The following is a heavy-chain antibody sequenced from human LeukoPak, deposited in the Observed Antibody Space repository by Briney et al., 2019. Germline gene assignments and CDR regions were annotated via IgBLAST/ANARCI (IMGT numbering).Heavy chain of an antibody. V-gene: IGHV3-48*03. CDR1: EFTFSSYE. CDR3: AREPRNYGLDAFDI. J-gene: IGHJ3*02. D-gene: IGHD3-10*01. CDR2: IRSSGSTI. Sequence: GGSLRLSCAASEFTFSSYEMNWVRQAPGKGLEWVSYIRSSGSTINYADSVKGRFTISRDNAKNSLYLQMNSLRAEDTAVYYCAREPRNYGLDAFDIWGQGTMVTVSS.